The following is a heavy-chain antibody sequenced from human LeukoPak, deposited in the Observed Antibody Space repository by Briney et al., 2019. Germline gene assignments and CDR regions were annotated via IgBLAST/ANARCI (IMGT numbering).Heavy chain of an antibody. Sequence: GGSLRLSCAASGFTFSSYAMSWVRQAPGKGLEWVSAISGSGGSTYYADSVKGRFTIPRDNSKNTLYLQMNSLRAEDTAVYYCAKNRRVVVAATLDYWGQGTLVTVPS. CDR3: AKNRRVVVAATLDY. J-gene: IGHJ4*02. D-gene: IGHD2-15*01. V-gene: IGHV3-23*01. CDR2: ISGSGGST. CDR1: GFTFSSYA.